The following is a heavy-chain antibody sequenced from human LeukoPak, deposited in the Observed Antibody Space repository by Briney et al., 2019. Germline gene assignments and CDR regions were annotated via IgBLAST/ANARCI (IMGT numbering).Heavy chain of an antibody. CDR1: GFTVSSNY. D-gene: IGHD5-12*01. V-gene: IGHV3-66*01. CDR2: IYSVGST. J-gene: IGHJ4*02. Sequence: GGSLRLSCAASGFTVSSNYMSWVRQAPGKGLEWVSVIYSVGSTYYADSVKGRFTISRDNSKNTLYLQMNSLRAEDTAVYYCARASSGYDYLGGQGTLVTVSS. CDR3: ARASSGYDYL.